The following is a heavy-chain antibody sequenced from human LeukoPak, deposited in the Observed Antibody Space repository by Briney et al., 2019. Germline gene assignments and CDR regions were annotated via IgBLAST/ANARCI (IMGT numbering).Heavy chain of an antibody. V-gene: IGHV1-18*04. Sequence: ASVKVSCKASGYTFTGYYMHWVRQAPGQGLEWMGWISAYNGNTNYAQKLQGRVTMTTDTSTSTAYMELRSLRSDDTAVYYCARVRGYYDSSGPGDYWGQGTLVTVSS. J-gene: IGHJ4*02. CDR3: ARVRGYYDSSGPGDY. CDR2: ISAYNGNT. CDR1: GYTFTGYY. D-gene: IGHD3-22*01.